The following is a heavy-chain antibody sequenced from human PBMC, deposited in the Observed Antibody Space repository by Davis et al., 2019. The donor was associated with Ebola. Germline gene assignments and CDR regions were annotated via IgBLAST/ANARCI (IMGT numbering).Heavy chain of an antibody. J-gene: IGHJ4*02. V-gene: IGHV4-61*09. D-gene: IGHD3-22*01. CDR1: GASITSGYFS. Sequence: SETLSLTCTVSGASITSGYFSWTWVRQPAGKGLEWIGHIYTNGITKYNPSLESRLTISLDPTQNQFSLRLKSVTAADTAMYFCARDRQDSRAYGFWGQGILVTVSS. CDR2: IYTNGIT. CDR3: ARDRQDSRAYGF.